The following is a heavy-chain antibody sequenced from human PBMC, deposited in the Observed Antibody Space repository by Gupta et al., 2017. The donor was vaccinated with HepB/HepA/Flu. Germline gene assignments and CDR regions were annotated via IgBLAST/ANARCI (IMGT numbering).Heavy chain of an antibody. V-gene: IGHV3-7*01. J-gene: IGHJ4*02. CDR2: ISEDGSDK. CDR1: GFIFSRYM. CDR3: ARERLGGHVVLEY. Sequence: EVQLVESGGGLVQPGGSLRLSCATCGFIFSRYMMSWVRQAPGKGLEWLGNISEDGSDKNYVDSVKGRFTFPRDNAKNSLYLQIHSLRAEDTAVFYCARERLGGHVVLEYWGQGSLVTVSS. D-gene: IGHD6-6*01.